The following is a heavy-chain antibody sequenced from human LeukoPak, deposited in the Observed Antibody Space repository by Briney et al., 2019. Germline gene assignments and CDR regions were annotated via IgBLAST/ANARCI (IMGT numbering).Heavy chain of an antibody. CDR1: GFTFSDYY. V-gene: IGHV3-11*01. Sequence: GGSLRLSCAASGFTFSDYYMSWIRQAPGKGLEWVSYISSSGSTIYYADSVKGRFTISRDNAKNSLYLQMNSPRAEDTAVYYCAKRGRSGSSGFVFDYWGQGTLVTVSS. J-gene: IGHJ4*02. D-gene: IGHD1-26*01. CDR3: AKRGRSGSSGFVFDY. CDR2: ISSSGSTI.